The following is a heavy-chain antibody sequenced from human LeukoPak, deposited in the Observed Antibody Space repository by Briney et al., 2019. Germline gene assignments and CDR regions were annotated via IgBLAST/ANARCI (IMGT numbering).Heavy chain of an antibody. J-gene: IGHJ4*02. CDR1: GYTFTDYY. D-gene: IGHD3-10*01. CDR3: ARDSAGADY. Sequence: ASVKVSCKAFGYTFTDYYMHWVRQAPGQGLEWMGWINPNTGGTNYAQKFQGRVTMTRDTSITTAYMELIRLTSDDTAVYYCARDSAGADYWGQGTLVTVSS. V-gene: IGHV1-2*02. CDR2: INPNTGGT.